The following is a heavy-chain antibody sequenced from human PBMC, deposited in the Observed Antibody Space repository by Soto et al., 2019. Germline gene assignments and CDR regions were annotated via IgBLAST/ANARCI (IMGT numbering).Heavy chain of an antibody. J-gene: IGHJ4*02. Sequence: EVQLLESGGGLVQPGGSLRLSCAASGFMFSSYALSWVRQAPGKGLEWVSEISGSGGSTYYADSVKGRFTISRDNSKNTFYLQVNSLRAEDTAVYYCAKHESGYSGYDSFDYWGQGTLVTVSS. CDR1: GFMFSSYA. CDR2: ISGSGGST. CDR3: AKHESGYSGYDSFDY. V-gene: IGHV3-23*01. D-gene: IGHD5-12*01.